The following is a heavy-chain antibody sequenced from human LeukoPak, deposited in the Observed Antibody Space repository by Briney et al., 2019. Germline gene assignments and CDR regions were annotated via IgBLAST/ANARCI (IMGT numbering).Heavy chain of an antibody. CDR3: ATQGDYGSGSWRSYNWFDP. D-gene: IGHD3-10*01. Sequence: GGSLGLSCVASGFTFSSYWMSWVRQAPGKGLEWVANINQDGSEKYDVDSAKGRFTISRDNAKNSLYLQMNSLRVEDTAMYYCATQGDYGSGSWRSYNWFDPWGQGTLVTVSS. V-gene: IGHV3-7*01. CDR2: INQDGSEK. CDR1: GFTFSSYW. J-gene: IGHJ5*02.